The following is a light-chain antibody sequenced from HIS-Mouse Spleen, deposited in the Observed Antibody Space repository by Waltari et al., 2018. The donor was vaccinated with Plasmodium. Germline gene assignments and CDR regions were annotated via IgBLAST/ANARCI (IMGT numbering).Light chain of an antibody. CDR3: YSTDSSGNHRV. J-gene: IGLJ3*02. V-gene: IGLV3-10*01. CDR1: ALPKKY. Sequence: SYELTQPPSVSVSPGQTARITCSGDALPKKYAYWYQQKSGQAPVFVIYEDSKRPPGIPERFSGSSSGTMATLTISGAQVEDEADYYCYSTDSSGNHRVFGGGTKLTVL. CDR2: EDS.